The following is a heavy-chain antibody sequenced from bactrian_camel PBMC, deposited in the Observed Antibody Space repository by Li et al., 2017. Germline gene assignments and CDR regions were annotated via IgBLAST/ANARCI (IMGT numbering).Heavy chain of an antibody. CDR3: AADRSRWWLRLPWTEAKRYNY. Sequence: HVQLVESGGGSVPAGGSLRLSCVVSGYTYDNYCVGWFRQGPGKEREAVATIYIAFRPDDQRTYYADSVKGRFTISPGNATNTVSLQMNSLKPEDSAMYYCAADRSRWWLRLPWTEAKRYNYWGQGTQVTVS. D-gene: IGHD2*01. J-gene: IGHJ4*01. CDR2: IYIAFRPDDQRT. CDR1: GYTYDNYC. V-gene: IGHV3S1*01.